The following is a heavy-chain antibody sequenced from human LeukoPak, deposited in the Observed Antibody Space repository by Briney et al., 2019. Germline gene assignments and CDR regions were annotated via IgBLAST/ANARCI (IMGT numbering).Heavy chain of an antibody. V-gene: IGHV3-11*03. D-gene: IGHD6-13*01. CDR2: ISSFSNFR. Sequence: PGGSLRLSCAASGFTFDTYAIHWIRQAPGKGLEWVSHISSFSNFRSYADSVKGRFTISRDNAKNSLYLQVNSLRAEDTAVYYCARPTIAAAGNFEYWGQGTLVTVSS. CDR3: ARPTIAAAGNFEY. CDR1: GFTFDTYA. J-gene: IGHJ4*02.